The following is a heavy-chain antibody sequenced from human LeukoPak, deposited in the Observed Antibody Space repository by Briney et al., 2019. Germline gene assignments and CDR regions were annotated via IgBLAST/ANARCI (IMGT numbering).Heavy chain of an antibody. CDR2: IYYSGST. Sequence: AETLSLTCTVSGVSISSYYWSWIRQPPGKGLEWIGYIYYSGSTHYDPSLKSRVTISLDTSKNQFSLKLSSVTAADTAVYYCARVRLRFLEWCPRRYMDVWGKGTTVTVSS. J-gene: IGHJ6*03. V-gene: IGHV4-59*12. D-gene: IGHD3-3*01. CDR3: ARVRLRFLEWCPRRYMDV. CDR1: GVSISSYY.